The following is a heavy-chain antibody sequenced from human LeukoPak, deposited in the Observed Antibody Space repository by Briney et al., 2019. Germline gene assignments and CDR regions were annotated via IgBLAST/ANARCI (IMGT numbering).Heavy chain of an antibody. J-gene: IGHJ4*02. D-gene: IGHD1-7*01. CDR2: INTNTGRP. V-gene: IGHV7-4-1*02. CDR1: GYTFNTYA. Sequence: ASVKVSCKASGYTFNTYAMNWVRQAPGQGLEWMGWINTNTGRPTYVQGFRGRFEFSLDTSVSTAYLQISSLKTEDTAVYYCARSGADNWNYEFDYWGQGTLVTVSS. CDR3: ARSGADNWNYEFDY.